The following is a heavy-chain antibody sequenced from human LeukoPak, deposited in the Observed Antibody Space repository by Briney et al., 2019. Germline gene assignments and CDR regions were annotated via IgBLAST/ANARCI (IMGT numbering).Heavy chain of an antibody. V-gene: IGHV1-69*13. Sequence: GASVKVSCKASGGTFSSYAISWVRQAPGQGLEWMGSIIPIFGTANYAQKFQGRVTITADESTSTAYMELSSLRSEDTAVHYCARSKVYCSGGSCYLDYWGQGTLVTVSS. D-gene: IGHD2-15*01. J-gene: IGHJ4*02. CDR1: GGTFSSYA. CDR3: ARSKVYCSGGSCYLDY. CDR2: IIPIFGTA.